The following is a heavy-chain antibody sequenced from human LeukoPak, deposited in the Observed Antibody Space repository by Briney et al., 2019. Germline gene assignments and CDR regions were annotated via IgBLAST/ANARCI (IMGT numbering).Heavy chain of an antibody. CDR3: AREGDIVVVPAAMGDY. J-gene: IGHJ4*02. V-gene: IGHV3-7*03. Sequence: GGSLRLSCAASGFTFSSYWMSWARQAPGKGLEWVANIKQDGSEKYYVDPVKGRFTISRDNAKNSLYLQMNSLRAEDTAVYYCAREGDIVVVPAAMGDYWGQGTLVTVSS. CDR1: GFTFSSYW. D-gene: IGHD2-2*01. CDR2: IKQDGSEK.